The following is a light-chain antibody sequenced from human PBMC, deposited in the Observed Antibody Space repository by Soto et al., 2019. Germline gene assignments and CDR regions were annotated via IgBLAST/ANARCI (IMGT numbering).Light chain of an antibody. Sequence: EIVLTQSPGTLSLSPGERATLSFRASQSVTSSYLAWYQQKPGQAPRLLIYGASSRATGIPDRFSGSGSGTDFTLTISRLEPEDFAVYYCQQSGSSPRTFGQGTKVDIK. V-gene: IGKV3-20*01. CDR2: GAS. CDR1: QSVTSSY. CDR3: QQSGSSPRT. J-gene: IGKJ1*01.